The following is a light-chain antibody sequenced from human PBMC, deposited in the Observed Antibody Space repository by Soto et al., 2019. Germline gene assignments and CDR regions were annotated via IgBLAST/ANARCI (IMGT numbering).Light chain of an antibody. V-gene: IGKV4-1*01. CDR1: QSVFYNPNNKNH. CDR2: WAS. Sequence: DIVMTQSPDSLAVSLGERATINCKSSQSVFYNPNNKNHLAWYQQKAGQPPKLLIYWASTRESGVPDRFSGSGSGTDFTLTISSLQAEDVAVYFCQQYYTTPFTFGPGTKVDIK. J-gene: IGKJ3*01. CDR3: QQYYTTPFT.